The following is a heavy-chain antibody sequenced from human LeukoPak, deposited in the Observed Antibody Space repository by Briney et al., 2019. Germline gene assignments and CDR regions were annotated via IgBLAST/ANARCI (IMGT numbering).Heavy chain of an antibody. CDR2: IYYSGSS. D-gene: IGHD2-15*01. CDR1: GGSTSIGGYY. Sequence: SQTLSLTCTVSGGSTSIGGYYWGWIRHHPGKCLEWSGYIYYSGSSYYNTSLKSRVTISVDTSKNHFSLKLSSVTAADTAVYYCAIDDISGGSSNYWGQGTLVTVSS. V-gene: IGHV4-31*03. CDR3: AIDDISGGSSNY. J-gene: IGHJ4*02.